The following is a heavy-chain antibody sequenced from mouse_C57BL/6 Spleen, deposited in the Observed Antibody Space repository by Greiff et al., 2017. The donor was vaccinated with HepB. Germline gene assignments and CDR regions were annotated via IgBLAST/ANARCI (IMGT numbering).Heavy chain of an antibody. Sequence: QVQLKQSGAELVRPGTSVKMSCKASGYTFTNYWIGWAKQRPGHGLEWIGDIYPGGGYTNYNEKFKGKATLTADKSSSTAYMQFSSLTSEDSAIDYCARGDWDGGYFDYWGQGTTLTVSS. CDR1: GYTFTNYW. D-gene: IGHD4-1*01. J-gene: IGHJ2*01. V-gene: IGHV1-63*01. CDR3: ARGDWDGGYFDY. CDR2: IYPGGGYT.